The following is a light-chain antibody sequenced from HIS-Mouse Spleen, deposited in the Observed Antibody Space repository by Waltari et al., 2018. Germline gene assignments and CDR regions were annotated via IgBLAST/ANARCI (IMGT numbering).Light chain of an antibody. Sequence: SYELTQPLSVSVALGPTARITCGGNNIGSKNVHWYQQKPGQAPVLVIYRDSNRPSGLPERFSGSNSGNTATLTISRAQAGDEADYYCQVWDSSTNWVFGGGTKLTVL. CDR3: QVWDSSTNWV. V-gene: IGLV3-9*01. J-gene: IGLJ3*02. CDR2: RDS. CDR1: NIGSKN.